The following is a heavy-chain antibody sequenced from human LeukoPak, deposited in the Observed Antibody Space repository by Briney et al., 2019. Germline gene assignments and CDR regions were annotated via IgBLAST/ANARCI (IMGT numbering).Heavy chain of an antibody. CDR1: GFTFTNYA. D-gene: IGHD3-3*01. Sequence: GGSLRLSCAASGFTFTNYAMSWVRQAPGKGLEWVSNVTGRDGSRYYADSVKGRFTISRDNSKNTLYLQMNRLRAEDTAVYYCAKADYDFWSASTHFDYWGQGALVTVSS. CDR3: AKADYDFWSASTHFDY. CDR2: VTGRDGSR. J-gene: IGHJ4*02. V-gene: IGHV3-23*01.